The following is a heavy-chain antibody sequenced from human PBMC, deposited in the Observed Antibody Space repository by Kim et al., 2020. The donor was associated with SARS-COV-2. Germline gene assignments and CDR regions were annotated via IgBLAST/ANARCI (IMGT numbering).Heavy chain of an antibody. Sequence: GGSLRLSCAASGFTVSSDYMSWVRQAPGKGLEWVSVMSSSGQTFYADSSKGRFTISSHHFNNTLHLQMNSLRVDDTAVYYCVKADRSRGLAVWGLCTTVT. CDR1: GFTVSSDY. D-gene: IGHD3-10*01. CDR2: MSSSGQT. V-gene: IGHV3-53*04. CDR3: VKADRSRGLAV. J-gene: IGHJ6*02.